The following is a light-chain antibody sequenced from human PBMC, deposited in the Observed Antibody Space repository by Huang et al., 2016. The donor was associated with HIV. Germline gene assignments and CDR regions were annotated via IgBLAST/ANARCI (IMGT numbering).Light chain of an antibody. CDR1: QSLNTF. J-gene: IGKJ4*01. CDR2: NAS. Sequence: VLTQSPATLSLSPGERATLSCRASQSLNTFLAWYQQKSGQAPMLLIYNASNRATGIPARFSGNGSGTDFTLTISNLRPEDFATYYCQQHSNSLTFGGGTQVQI. CDR3: QQHSNSLT. V-gene: IGKV3-11*01.